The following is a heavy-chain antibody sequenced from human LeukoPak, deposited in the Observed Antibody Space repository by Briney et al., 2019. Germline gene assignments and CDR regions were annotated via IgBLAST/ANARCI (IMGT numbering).Heavy chain of an antibody. Sequence: SETLSLTCTVSGGSINNYYWSWIRQPPGKGLEWIGSIYYSGSTYYNPSLKSRVTISVETSKNKFSLKVSSVTAADTAVYYCARQTWIELWHFDYWGQGALVTVSS. D-gene: IGHD5-18*01. CDR3: ARQTWIELWHFDY. V-gene: IGHV4-39*01. J-gene: IGHJ4*02. CDR1: GGSINNYY. CDR2: IYYSGST.